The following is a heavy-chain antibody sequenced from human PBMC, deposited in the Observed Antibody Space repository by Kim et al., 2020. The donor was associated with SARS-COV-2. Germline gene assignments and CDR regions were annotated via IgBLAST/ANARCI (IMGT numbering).Heavy chain of an antibody. Sequence: ETLSLTCSVSGGSISNYNWNWIRQPPGKGLEWIGYFYHTGSTKYNPSLKSRVTISVDTSKNQVSLKLTSVTAADTAVYYCARWGGYGPFDYWGQGTLVT. D-gene: IGHD3-16*01. J-gene: IGHJ4*02. V-gene: IGHV4-59*12. CDR3: ARWGGYGPFDY. CDR1: GGSISNYN. CDR2: FYHTGST.